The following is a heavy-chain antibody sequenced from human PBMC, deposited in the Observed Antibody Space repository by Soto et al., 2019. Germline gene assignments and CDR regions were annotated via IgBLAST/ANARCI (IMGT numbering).Heavy chain of an antibody. CDR3: ARGSADTIMLPGGDP. Sequence: EVQLLESGGGLVQPGGSLRLSCAASGFTFTTYAMSWVRQAPGKGLEWVSGISGNGGTTYHAESVKGRFTISRDNSKNTLFLQMNSLRAEGTAVYYCARGSADTIMLPGGDPWGQGTLVTVSS. D-gene: IGHD2-2*01. V-gene: IGHV3-23*01. CDR1: GFTFTTYA. CDR2: ISGNGGTT. J-gene: IGHJ5*02.